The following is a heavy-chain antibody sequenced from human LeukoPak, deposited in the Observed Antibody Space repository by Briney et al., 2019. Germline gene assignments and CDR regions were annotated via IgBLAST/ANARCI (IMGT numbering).Heavy chain of an antibody. CDR3: GPFGGYSGYDLGY. V-gene: IGHV4-34*01. J-gene: IGHJ4*02. CDR1: GGSFSDHY. CDR2: INHSGSA. Sequence: SETLSLTCAVYGGSFSDHYWSWIRQPPGQGLEWIGEINHSGSAKYNPSLKSRVTISVDTSKNQFSLEVTSVTAADTAVYYCGPFGGYSGYDLGYWGQGTLVPVPS. D-gene: IGHD5-12*01.